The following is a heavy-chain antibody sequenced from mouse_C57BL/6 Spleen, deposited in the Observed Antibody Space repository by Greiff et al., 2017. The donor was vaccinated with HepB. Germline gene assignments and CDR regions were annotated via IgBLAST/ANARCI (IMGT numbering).Heavy chain of an antibody. Sequence: VQLQQSGAELAKPGASVKLSCKASGYTFTSYWMHWVKQRPGQGLEWIGYINPSSGYTKYNQKFKDKATLTADKSSSTAYMQLSSLTYEDSAVYYCASPLTKIKAWFADWGQGTLVTVSA. V-gene: IGHV1-7*01. CDR1: GYTFTSYW. CDR3: ASPLTKIKAWFAD. D-gene: IGHD2-4*01. J-gene: IGHJ3*01. CDR2: INPSSGYT.